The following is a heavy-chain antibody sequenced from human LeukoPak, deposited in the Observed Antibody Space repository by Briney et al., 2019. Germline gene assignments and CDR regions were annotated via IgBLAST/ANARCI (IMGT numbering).Heavy chain of an antibody. J-gene: IGHJ6*03. CDR1: GFTFDDYA. CDR2: VNWNGDST. V-gene: IGHV3-20*04. Sequence: PGGSLRLSCAASGFTFDDYAMIWVRQVPGKGLEWVSGVNWNGDSTGYADSVKGRFTISRDNAKNSLYLQMNSLRAEDTAFYYCARGANPDYYHYYMDVWGNGTTVTVSS. CDR3: ARGANPDYYHYYMDV.